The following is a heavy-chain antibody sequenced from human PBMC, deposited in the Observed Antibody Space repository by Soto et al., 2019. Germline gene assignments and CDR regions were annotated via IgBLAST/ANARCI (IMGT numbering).Heavy chain of an antibody. Sequence: QVQLVQSGAEVKKPGASVKVSCKASGYTFTSYDINWVRQATGQGLEWMGWMNPNSGNTGYAQKFQGRVTMTRNTSISTAYMELSSLRSEDTAVYYCARGGKYCSSTRCYIPSYYYYYMDVWGKGTTVTVSS. CDR3: ARGGKYCSSTRCYIPSYYYYYMDV. CDR1: GYTFTSYD. V-gene: IGHV1-8*01. CDR2: MNPNSGNT. J-gene: IGHJ6*03. D-gene: IGHD2-2*02.